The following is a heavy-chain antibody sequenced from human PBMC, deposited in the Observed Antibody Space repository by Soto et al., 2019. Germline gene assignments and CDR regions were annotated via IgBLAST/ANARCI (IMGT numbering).Heavy chain of an antibody. CDR3: ARDRGGYSSGWYSPNFDY. J-gene: IGHJ4*02. V-gene: IGHV3-13*01. CDR1: GFTFSSYD. Sequence: GGSLRLPCAASGFTFSSYDMHWVRQATGKGLEWVSAIGTAGDTYYPGSVKGRFTISRENAKNSLYLQMNSLRAEDTAVYYCARDRGGYSSGWYSPNFDYWGQGTLVTVSS. CDR2: IGTAGDT. D-gene: IGHD6-19*01.